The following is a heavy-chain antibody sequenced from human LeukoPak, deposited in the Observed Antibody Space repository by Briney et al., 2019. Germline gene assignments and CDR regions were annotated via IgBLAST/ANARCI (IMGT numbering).Heavy chain of an antibody. J-gene: IGHJ4*02. CDR3: ARWAYSSSSVDY. Sequence: ASVKVSCKASGYTFTGYYMHWVRQAPGQGLEWMGWINPNSGGTNYAQKFQGRVTTTRDTSISTAYMELGRLRSDDTAVYYCARWAYSSSSVDYWGQGTLVTVSS. V-gene: IGHV1-2*02. CDR1: GYTFTGYY. D-gene: IGHD6-6*01. CDR2: INPNSGGT.